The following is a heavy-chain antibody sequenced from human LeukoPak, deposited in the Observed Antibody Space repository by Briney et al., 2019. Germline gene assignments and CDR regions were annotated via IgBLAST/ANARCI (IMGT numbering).Heavy chain of an antibody. CDR2: IYSSGST. CDR1: GVVSRNFF. V-gene: IGHV4-4*08. CDR3: VTESFGSSY. J-gene: IGHJ4*02. Sequence: PSETLPLIRSVSGVVSRNFFWTWLRQPPGKGLEWIGYIYSSGSTNYNPSLKSRVTISVDTPKSQFSLKLTSVTAADTAVYYCVTESFGSSYWGQGTLVTVSS. D-gene: IGHD3-10*01.